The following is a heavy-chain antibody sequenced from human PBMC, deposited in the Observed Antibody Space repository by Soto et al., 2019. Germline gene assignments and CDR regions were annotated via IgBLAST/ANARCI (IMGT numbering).Heavy chain of an antibody. V-gene: IGHV3-33*01. CDR3: GRDQYSGARYYLDL. CDR2: KWFFASGGNE. D-gene: IGHD1-26*01. CDR1: GFTLSNYC. J-gene: IGHJ4*02. Sequence: PXGSLGLTCATSGFTLSNYCIHWVRQAPGKGLEWVAVKWFFASGGNEYYADSVKGRFAISRDDSKQTEYLEMKSLRAEDTAVYYCGRDQYSGARYYLDLWGQATQVTVSS.